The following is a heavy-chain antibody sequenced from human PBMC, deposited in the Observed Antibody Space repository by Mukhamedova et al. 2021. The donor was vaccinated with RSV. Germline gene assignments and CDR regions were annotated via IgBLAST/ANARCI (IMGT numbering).Heavy chain of an antibody. Sequence: VAVIWYDGSNKYYADSVKGRFTISRDNSKNTLYLQMNSLRAEDTAVYYCARDFSSTTQRAEQVGPWGQGTLVTVSS. D-gene: IGHD2-2*01. V-gene: IGHV3-33*01. J-gene: IGHJ5*02. CDR3: ARDFSSTTQRAEQVGP. CDR2: IWYDGSNK.